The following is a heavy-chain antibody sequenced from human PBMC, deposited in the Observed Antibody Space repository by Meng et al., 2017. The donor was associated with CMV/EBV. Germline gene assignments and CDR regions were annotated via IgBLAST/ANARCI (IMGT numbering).Heavy chain of an antibody. CDR3: ARGNWGLGY. CDR1: GFTFTDYY. D-gene: IGHD7-27*01. V-gene: IGHV3-74*01. CDR2: ISGDGSNT. Sequence: LRLSCVASGFTFTDYYIHWVRQAPGKGLVWVSRISGDGSNTNYADSVKGRFTISRDIARNTIYMQMNSLRVEDTAVYYSARGNWGLGYWGQGTLVTVSS. J-gene: IGHJ4*02.